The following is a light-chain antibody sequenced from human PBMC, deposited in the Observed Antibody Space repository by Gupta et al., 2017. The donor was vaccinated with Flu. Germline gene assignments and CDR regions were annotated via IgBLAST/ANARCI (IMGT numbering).Light chain of an antibody. V-gene: IGLV1-47*01. Sequence: HSVLTQPPSASGTPGQRVTISCSGSSSAIGKTYVYWYQRVPGTAPKLLINKINQRPSGVSDRFSGSKSGTSDSPATRTLPSGEEADDDYYDCGASPGGSYVFGTGTKVTVL. CDR3: YDCGASPGGSYV. J-gene: IGLJ1*01. CDR2: KIN. CDR1: SSAIGKTY.